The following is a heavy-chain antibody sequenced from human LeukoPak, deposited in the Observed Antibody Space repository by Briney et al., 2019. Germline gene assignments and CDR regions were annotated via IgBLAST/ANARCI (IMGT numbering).Heavy chain of an antibody. Sequence: GASVKVSCKASGGTFSSYAISWVRQAPGQGLEWMGRIIPILGIANYAPKFQGRVTITADKSTSTAYMELSSLRSEDTAVYYCARSVTTTNAFDIWGQGTMVTVSS. J-gene: IGHJ3*02. CDR2: IIPILGIA. CDR3: ARSVTTTNAFDI. V-gene: IGHV1-69*04. D-gene: IGHD4-17*01. CDR1: GGTFSSYA.